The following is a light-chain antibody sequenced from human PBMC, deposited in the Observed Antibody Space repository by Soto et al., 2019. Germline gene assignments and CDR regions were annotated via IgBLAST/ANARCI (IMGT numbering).Light chain of an antibody. CDR2: DAS. V-gene: IGKV1-5*01. J-gene: IGKJ1*01. CDR1: QSISSW. Sequence: DIQMTQSPSPLSASVGDRVTITCRASQSISSWLAWYQQKPGKAPKLLIYDASSLESGVPSRFSGSGSGTEFTLTISSLQPDEFATYYCQQYNSYWTFGQGTKVEIK. CDR3: QQYNSYWT.